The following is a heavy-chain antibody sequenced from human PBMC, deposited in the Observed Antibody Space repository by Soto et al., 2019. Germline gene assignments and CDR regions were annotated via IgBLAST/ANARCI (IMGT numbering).Heavy chain of an antibody. V-gene: IGHV4-59*02. D-gene: IGHD5-18*01. CDR2: IYYSEST. Sequence: XEPLSLTCTVSSGSVSSYDLSWIRQPPGKGLEWIGYIYYSESTNYNPSLKSRVTISVDTSKNQSSLKLSSVTAADTAVYYCASSYSYGDVGHDYYYYGMDVWGQGTTVTVSS. CDR3: ASSYSYGDVGHDYYYYGMDV. CDR1: SGSVSSYD. J-gene: IGHJ6*02.